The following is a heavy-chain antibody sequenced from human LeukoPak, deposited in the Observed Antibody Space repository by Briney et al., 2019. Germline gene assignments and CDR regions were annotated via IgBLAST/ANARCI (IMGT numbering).Heavy chain of an antibody. J-gene: IGHJ4*02. CDR1: GGTFSSYA. Sequence: SEKVSCKASGGTFSSYAISWVRQAPGQGLEWMGRIIPIFGIANYAQKFQGSVTITADKSTSTAYMELSSLRSEDTAVYYCARAGLGESAARLDYWGQGTLVTVSS. D-gene: IGHD2-2*01. CDR2: IIPIFGIA. CDR3: ARAGLGESAARLDY. V-gene: IGHV1-69*04.